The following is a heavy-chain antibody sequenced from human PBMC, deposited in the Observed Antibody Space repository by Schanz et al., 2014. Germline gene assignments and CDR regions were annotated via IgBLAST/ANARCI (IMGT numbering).Heavy chain of an antibody. CDR1: GFIFRSFG. J-gene: IGHJ4*02. D-gene: IGHD1-26*01. Sequence: QGQLVESGGGVVQPGKSLRLSCATSGFIFRSFGIHWVRQAPGKGLEWVAVIWSDGTNEYYADSVKGRFTVSRDNAENALYLQMNSLRAEDTGPYLCARGGSGSHYRLDYWGQGTLVTVSS. CDR3: ARGGSGSHYRLDY. V-gene: IGHV3-33*01. CDR2: IWSDGTNE.